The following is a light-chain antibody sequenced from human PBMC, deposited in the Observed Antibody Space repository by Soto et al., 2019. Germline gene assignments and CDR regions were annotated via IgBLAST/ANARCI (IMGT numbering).Light chain of an antibody. Sequence: DIQMTQSPSSESASVGDRVTITCRASQGISTNLAWYQQKPGKAPKLLIYAASSLQSGVPPRFSGSGSGTDFTLTISSLQPEDFAIYYCLQANRVPLSFGQGTRLEIK. CDR1: QGISTN. J-gene: IGKJ5*01. V-gene: IGKV1-12*01. CDR2: AAS. CDR3: LQANRVPLS.